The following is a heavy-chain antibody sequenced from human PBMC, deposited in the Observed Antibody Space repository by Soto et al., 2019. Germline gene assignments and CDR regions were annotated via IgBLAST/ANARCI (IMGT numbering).Heavy chain of an antibody. CDR1: GGTFSSYA. D-gene: IGHD1-26*01. CDR3: ARGSGMGAPDGSFDI. Sequence: SVKVSCKASGGTFSSYAISWVRQAPGQGLEWMGGINPIFGTPHYAQKYQGRVTITADTFTNTAYMELSSLRSEDTAVYYCARGSGMGAPDGSFDIWGQGTMVTVSS. J-gene: IGHJ3*02. CDR2: INPIFGTP. V-gene: IGHV1-69*06.